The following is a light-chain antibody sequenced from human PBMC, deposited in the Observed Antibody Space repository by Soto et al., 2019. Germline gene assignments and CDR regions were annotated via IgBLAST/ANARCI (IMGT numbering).Light chain of an antibody. V-gene: IGKV3-20*01. CDR3: QQYDTSPPLYT. J-gene: IGKJ2*01. CDR2: RAS. Sequence: EVVLTQSPGTLSLSPGERATLSCRASQTVDSTYLAWYQQKPGQAPRLLIYRASSRAAGVPDRFSGSGSGTDFTLTISKLDPEDFAVYYCQQYDTSPPLYTFGQGPKLEI. CDR1: QTVDSTY.